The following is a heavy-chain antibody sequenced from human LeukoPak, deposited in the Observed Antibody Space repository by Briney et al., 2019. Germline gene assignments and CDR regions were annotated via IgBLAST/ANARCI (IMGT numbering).Heavy chain of an antibody. J-gene: IGHJ4*02. CDR3: ARETMVRGVIMSSDY. V-gene: IGHV1-2*02. CDR2: INPNSGGT. D-gene: IGHD3-10*01. Sequence: ASVKVSCKASGYTFTGYYMHWVRQAPGQGLEWMGWINPNSGGTNYAQKFQGRVTMTRDTSISTAYMELSRLRSDDTAVYYCARETMVRGVIMSSDYWGQGTLVTVSS. CDR1: GYTFTGYY.